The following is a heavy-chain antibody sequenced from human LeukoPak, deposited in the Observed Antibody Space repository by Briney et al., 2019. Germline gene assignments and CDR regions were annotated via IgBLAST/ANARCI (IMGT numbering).Heavy chain of an antibody. V-gene: IGHV1-8*01. D-gene: IGHD5-18*01. J-gene: IGHJ6*02. CDR1: GYTFTSYD. Sequence: ASVKVSCKASGYTFTSYDINWLRQAPGQGLEGMGWMNPNSGNTGYAQKFQGRVTMTRNTSISTAYMELSSLRSEDTAVYYCARDVYSCALFYYYYGMDVWGQGTTVTVSS. CDR3: ARDVYSCALFYYYYGMDV. CDR2: MNPNSGNT.